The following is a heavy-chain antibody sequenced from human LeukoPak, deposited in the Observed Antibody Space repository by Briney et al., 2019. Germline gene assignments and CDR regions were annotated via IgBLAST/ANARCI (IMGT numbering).Heavy chain of an antibody. CDR1: GGSFRGYY. CDR2: INHSGST. J-gene: IGHJ6*03. Sequence: SETLSLTCAVYGGSFRGYYWSWIRQPPGKGLEWIGEINHSGSTNYNPSLKSRVTISVDTSKNQFSLKLSSVTAADTAVYYCARGGSSSSLRYYYYYYMDVWGKGTTVTVSS. D-gene: IGHD6-6*01. V-gene: IGHV4-34*01. CDR3: ARGGSSSSLRYYYYYYMDV.